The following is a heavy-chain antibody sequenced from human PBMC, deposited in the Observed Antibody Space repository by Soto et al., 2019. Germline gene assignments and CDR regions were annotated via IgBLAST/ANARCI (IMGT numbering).Heavy chain of an antibody. J-gene: IGHJ6*03. D-gene: IGHD6-19*01. Sequence: PSETLSLTCTVSGGSISSYYWSWIRQPPGKGLEWIGYIYYSGSTNYNPSLKSRVTISVDTSKNQFSLKLSSVTAADTAVYYCARNSSGWYPGDYYYYMDVWGKGTTVT. V-gene: IGHV4-59*08. CDR3: ARNSSGWYPGDYYYYMDV. CDR1: GGSISSYY. CDR2: IYYSGST.